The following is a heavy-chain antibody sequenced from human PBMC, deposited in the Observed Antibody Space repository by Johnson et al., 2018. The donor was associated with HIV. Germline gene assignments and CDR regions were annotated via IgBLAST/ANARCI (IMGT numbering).Heavy chain of an antibody. D-gene: IGHD6-13*01. CDR1: GFTFSDYY. J-gene: IGHJ3*02. V-gene: IGHV3-11*04. Sequence: QVQLVDSGGGLVQPGGSLRLSCAASGFTFSDYYMSWIRQAPGKGLEWVSYISSSGSTIYYADSVKGRFPISRDNAKNSLYLQMNSLSAEDTAVYYCARDRRQQLVPGGAFDIWGQGTMVTVSS. CDR3: ARDRRQQLVPGGAFDI. CDR2: ISSSGSTI.